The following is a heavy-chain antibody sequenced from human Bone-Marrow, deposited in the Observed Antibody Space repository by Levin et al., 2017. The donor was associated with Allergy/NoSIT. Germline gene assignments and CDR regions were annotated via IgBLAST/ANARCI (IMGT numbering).Heavy chain of an antibody. CDR3: ARGGPVTTVDYYYYGMDV. Sequence: PGESLKISCKASGYTFTSYDINWVRQATGQGLEWMGWMNPNSGNTGYAQKFQGRVTMTRNTSISTAYMELSSLRSEDAAVYYCARGGPVTTVDYYYYGMDVWGQGTTVTVSS. J-gene: IGHJ6*02. CDR1: GYTFTSYD. D-gene: IGHD4-17*01. CDR2: MNPNSGNT. V-gene: IGHV1-8*01.